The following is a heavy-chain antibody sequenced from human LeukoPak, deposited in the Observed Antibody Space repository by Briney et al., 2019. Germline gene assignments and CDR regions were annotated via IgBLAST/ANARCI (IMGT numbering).Heavy chain of an antibody. Sequence: GASVKVSCKPSGYTFIDHYLHWVRQAPGQGLESMGWIDPDTGDTNYPQKFQGRLTMTRDTFSSTAYMELNRLRSDDTAAYYCARAGHNSDSGGYDFWGLGTLVTVSS. V-gene: IGHV1-2*02. CDR3: ARAGHNSDSGGYDF. CDR2: IDPDTGDT. D-gene: IGHD3-22*01. CDR1: GYTFIDHY. J-gene: IGHJ4*02.